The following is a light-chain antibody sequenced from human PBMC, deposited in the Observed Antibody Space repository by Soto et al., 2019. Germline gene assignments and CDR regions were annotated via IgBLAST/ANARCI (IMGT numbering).Light chain of an antibody. V-gene: IGKV3-15*01. Sequence: EIVMTQSPATLSVSPGERATLFCRASQSVSSRLAWYQQKPAQAPRLLIYDPSTRATGIPARFSGSGSGTDFTLTISSLQSEDFAVYYCQQYKNWPPEYTFGQGTKLEIK. CDR1: QSVSSR. CDR2: DPS. CDR3: QQYKNWPPEYT. J-gene: IGKJ2*01.